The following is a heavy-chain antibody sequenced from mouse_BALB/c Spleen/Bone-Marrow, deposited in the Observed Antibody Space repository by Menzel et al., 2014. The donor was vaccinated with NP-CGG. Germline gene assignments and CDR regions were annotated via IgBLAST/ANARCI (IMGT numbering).Heavy chain of an antibody. CDR2: IDTSDSFT. Sequence: VQLQQSGAELVMPGASVKMSCKASGYTFTDYWMHWVKQRPGQGLEWIGTIDTSDSFTIYNQNFKGKATLTVDESSTRVYTQLRSLTSGDSAVYYCERRDENDAMDYWGQRTSVAVS. CDR3: ERRDENDAMDY. V-gene: IGHV1-69*01. J-gene: IGHJ4*01. CDR1: GYTFTDYW.